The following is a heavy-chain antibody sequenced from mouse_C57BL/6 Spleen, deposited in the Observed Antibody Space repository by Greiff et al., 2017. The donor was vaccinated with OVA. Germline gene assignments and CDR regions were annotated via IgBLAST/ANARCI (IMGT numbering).Heavy chain of an antibody. V-gene: IGHV1-59*01. D-gene: IGHD1-1*02. CDR1: GYTFTSYW. J-gene: IGHJ1*03. CDR3: ARENGRYFDV. CDR2: IDPSDSYT. Sequence: VQLQQPGAELVRPGTSVKLSCKASGYTFTSYWMHWVKQRPGQGLEWIGGIDPSDSYTNYNEKFKGKATLTVDTSSSTAYMQLSSLTSEDSAVYYCARENGRYFDVWGTGTTVTVSS.